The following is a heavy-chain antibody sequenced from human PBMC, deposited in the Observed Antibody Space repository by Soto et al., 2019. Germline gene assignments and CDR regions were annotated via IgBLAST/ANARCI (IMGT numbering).Heavy chain of an antibody. J-gene: IGHJ5*02. CDR2: INHSGST. Sequence: QVQLQQWGAGLLKPSETLSLTCAVYGGSFSGYYWSWIRQPPGKGLEWIGEINHSGSTNYNPSLKSRVTISVDTPKNQFSLKLSSVTAADTAVYYCARSVGELTATTLNRFDPWGQGTLVTVSS. CDR3: ARSVGELTATTLNRFDP. V-gene: IGHV4-34*01. CDR1: GGSFSGYY. D-gene: IGHD5-18*01.